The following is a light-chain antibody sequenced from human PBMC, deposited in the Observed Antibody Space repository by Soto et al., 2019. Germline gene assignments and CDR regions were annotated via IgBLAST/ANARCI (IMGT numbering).Light chain of an antibody. CDR2: GAS. CDR1: QSVSTT. J-gene: IGKJ1*01. V-gene: IGKV3-15*01. Sequence: DIVMTPSPATLSVSPGQIASLSCRASQSVSTTVAWYHQKPGQAPRLLVYGASTRATGIPARFSGSGTGTDFTLTITGLQSEDFGVYFCQQYKDWPTTFGQGTKVEIK. CDR3: QQYKDWPTT.